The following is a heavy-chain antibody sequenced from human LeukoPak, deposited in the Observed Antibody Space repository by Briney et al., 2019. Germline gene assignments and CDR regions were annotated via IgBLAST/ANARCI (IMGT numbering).Heavy chain of an antibody. CDR1: GYSLTSYW. V-gene: IGHV5-51*01. CDR3: ARAGHGSGSYLVLDY. J-gene: IGHJ4*02. Sequence: GESLKISCKGSGYSLTSYWIGWVRQMPGKGLEWMGIIYPGDSDTRYSPSFQGQVTISADKSISTAYLQWSSLKASDTAMYYCARAGHGSGSYLVLDYWGQGTLVTVSS. CDR2: IYPGDSDT. D-gene: IGHD3-10*01.